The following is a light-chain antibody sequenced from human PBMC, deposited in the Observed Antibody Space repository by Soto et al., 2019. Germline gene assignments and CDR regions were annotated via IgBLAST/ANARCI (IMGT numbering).Light chain of an antibody. J-gene: IGKJ3*01. CDR2: VAS. V-gene: IGKV1-39*01. CDR1: QTINSY. CDR3: QQSYNSPLT. Sequence: DIQMTQSPSSLSASVGDTVTITCRASQTINSYLNWYQQKPGQAPKLLIYVASSLQSGVPSRFSGRGSGTDFTLTISSLEAEDFATYYCQQSYNSPLTFGPGTKVDFK.